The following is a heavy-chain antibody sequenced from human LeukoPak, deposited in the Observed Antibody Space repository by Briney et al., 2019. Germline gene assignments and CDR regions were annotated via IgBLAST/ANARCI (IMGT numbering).Heavy chain of an antibody. CDR2: INPNSGGT. V-gene: IGHV1-2*02. Sequence: ASVKVSCKASGYTFTGYYMHWVRQAPGQGLEWMGWINPNSGGTNYTQKFQGRVTMTRDTSISTAYMELSRLRSDDTAVYYCARRVWGGNYDLDYWGQGTLVTVSS. J-gene: IGHJ4*02. D-gene: IGHD3-16*01. CDR1: GYTFTGYY. CDR3: ARRVWGGNYDLDY.